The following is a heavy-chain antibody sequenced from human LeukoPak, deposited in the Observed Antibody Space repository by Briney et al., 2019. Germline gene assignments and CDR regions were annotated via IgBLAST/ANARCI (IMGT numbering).Heavy chain of an antibody. CDR3: ARPDSSSYIDYYYYGMDV. D-gene: IGHD3-22*01. Sequence: SVKVSCKASGGTFSSYAISWVRQAPGQGLEWMGGIIPIFGTANYAQKFQGRVTITADESTSTAYMELSSLRSEDTAVYYCARPDSSSYIDYYYYGMDVWGQGTTVTVSS. CDR2: IIPIFGTA. V-gene: IGHV1-69*13. CDR1: GGTFSSYA. J-gene: IGHJ6*02.